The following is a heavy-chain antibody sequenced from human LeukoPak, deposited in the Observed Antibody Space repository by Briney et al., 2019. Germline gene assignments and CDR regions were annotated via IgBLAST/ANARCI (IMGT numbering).Heavy chain of an antibody. Sequence: SETLSLTCVVYGGSFSHYYWTWVRQAPGKGLEWIGEIHHSGTTNYNPSLKSRLTISIDTSRNQFSRKLNSVTAADTAIYYCAGPDLVDYYFDYWGQGTLVTVSS. CDR1: GGSFSHYY. V-gene: IGHV4-34*01. CDR3: AGPDLVDYYFDY. J-gene: IGHJ4*02. CDR2: IHHSGTT. D-gene: IGHD4/OR15-4a*01.